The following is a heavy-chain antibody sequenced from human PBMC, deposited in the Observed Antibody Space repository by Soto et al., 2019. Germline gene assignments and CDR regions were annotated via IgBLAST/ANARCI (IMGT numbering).Heavy chain of an antibody. V-gene: IGHV1-2*04. Sequence: GASVKVSCKASGYTFTGYYMHWVRQAPGQGLEWMGWINPNSGGTNYAQKFQGWVTMTRDTSISTAYMELSRLRSDDTAVYYCARGDDIVVVPTTWFDPWGQGTLVTGS. CDR1: GYTFTGYY. CDR3: ARGDDIVVVPTTWFDP. J-gene: IGHJ5*02. D-gene: IGHD2-2*01. CDR2: INPNSGGT.